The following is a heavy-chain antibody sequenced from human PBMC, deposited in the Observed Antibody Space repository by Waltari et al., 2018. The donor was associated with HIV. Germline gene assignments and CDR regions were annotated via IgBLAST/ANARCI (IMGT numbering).Heavy chain of an antibody. CDR3: AGERFYGSGSYFRDAFEI. CDR2: IRPKKVVP. D-gene: IGHD3-10*01. V-gene: IGHV1-2*02. J-gene: IGHJ3*02. Sequence: QLQLVQSGAELKKPGASLKVSCKASTYTFADYFVHWVRQAPGHGLEWMGWIRPKKVVPKLAPELKGRVTITRDTSINTAYMELSSLRSDDTAVYYCAGERFYGSGSYFRDAFEIWGQGTMVTVSS. CDR1: TYTFADYF.